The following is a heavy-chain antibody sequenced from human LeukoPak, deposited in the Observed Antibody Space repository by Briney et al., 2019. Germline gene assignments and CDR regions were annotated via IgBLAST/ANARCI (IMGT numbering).Heavy chain of an antibody. CDR1: GYTFTSYG. V-gene: IGHV1-18*01. CDR3: ASATPTYYFDY. J-gene: IGHJ4*02. CDR2: ISAYNGNT. Sequence: ASVKVSCTASGYTFTSYGISWVRQAPGQGLEWMGWISAYNGNTNYAQKLQGRVTMTTDTSTSTAYMELRSLRSDDTAVYYCASATPTYYFDYWGQGTLVTVSS. D-gene: IGHD3-16*01.